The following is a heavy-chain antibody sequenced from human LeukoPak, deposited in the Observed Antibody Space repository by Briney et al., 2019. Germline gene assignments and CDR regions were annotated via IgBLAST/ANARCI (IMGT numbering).Heavy chain of an antibody. CDR2: IRYDGSNE. Sequence: PGGSLRLSCATSGFTFSSNGLRWVRQAPGKWLEWVAFIRYDGSNEYYADSVKGRFTISRDNSKNTLYLQMNSLRTEDTAVYYCAKTGYSGSAYGTWYFDYWGQGTLVTVSS. V-gene: IGHV3-30*02. CDR1: GFTFSSNG. D-gene: IGHD5-12*01. CDR3: AKTGYSGSAYGTWYFDY. J-gene: IGHJ4*02.